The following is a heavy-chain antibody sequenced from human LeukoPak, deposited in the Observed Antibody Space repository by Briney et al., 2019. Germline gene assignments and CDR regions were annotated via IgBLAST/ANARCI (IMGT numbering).Heavy chain of an antibody. J-gene: IGHJ4*02. Sequence: TASETLSLTCTVSGGSISSYHWSWIRQPPGKGLEWIGFFYYSGSTNYNPSLKSRVTISIDTSKNQFSLKLSSVTAADTAVYYCARDSKGYGSGSYPPFDYWGQGTLVTVSS. V-gene: IGHV4-59*01. CDR2: FYYSGST. D-gene: IGHD3-10*01. CDR1: GGSISSYH. CDR3: ARDSKGYGSGSYPPFDY.